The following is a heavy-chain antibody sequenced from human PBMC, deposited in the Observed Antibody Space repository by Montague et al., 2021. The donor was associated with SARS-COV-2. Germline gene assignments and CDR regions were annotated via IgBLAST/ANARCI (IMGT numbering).Heavy chain of an antibody. J-gene: IGHJ3*02. CDR1: GYTFTSYG. V-gene: IGHV1-18*01. Sequence: SVKVSCKASGYTFTSYGISWVRQAPGQGLEWMGWISAYNGNTNYAQKLQDRVTMTTDTSTSTAYMELRSLRSDDTAVYYCASSVAGTGAFDIWGQGTMVTVSS. D-gene: IGHD6-19*01. CDR3: ASSVAGTGAFDI. CDR2: ISAYNGNT.